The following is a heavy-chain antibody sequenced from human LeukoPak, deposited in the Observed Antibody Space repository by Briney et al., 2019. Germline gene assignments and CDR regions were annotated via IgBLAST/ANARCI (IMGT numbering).Heavy chain of an antibody. CDR3: ARGYCSGGSCYSDAFDI. J-gene: IGHJ3*02. V-gene: IGHV4-34*01. CDR1: GGSFSGFY. CDR2: IDQSGTT. Sequence: SETLSLTCVVYGGSFSGFYWSWLRQPPGKGLEWIGEIDQSGTTNYNPSLKSRVTISVDTSKNQFSLKLSSVTAADTAVYYCARGYCSGGSCYSDAFDIWGQGTMVTVSS. D-gene: IGHD2-15*01.